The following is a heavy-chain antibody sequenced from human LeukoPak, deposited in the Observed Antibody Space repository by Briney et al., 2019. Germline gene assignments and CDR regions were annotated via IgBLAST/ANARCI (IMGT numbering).Heavy chain of an antibody. J-gene: IGHJ3*02. D-gene: IGHD3-22*01. CDR1: GGSISSGSYY. V-gene: IGHV4-61*02. CDR2: IYTSGST. Sequence: PSQTLSLTCTVSGGSISSGSYYWSWIRQPAGKGLEWIGRIYTSGSTNYNPSLKSRVTISVDTSKNQFSLKLSSVTAADTAVYYCASYDSSDPDAFDTWGQGTMVTVSS. CDR3: ASYDSSDPDAFDT.